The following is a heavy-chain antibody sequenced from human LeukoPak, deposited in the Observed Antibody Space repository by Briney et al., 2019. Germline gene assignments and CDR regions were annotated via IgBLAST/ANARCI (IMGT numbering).Heavy chain of an antibody. J-gene: IGHJ6*02. CDR1: GFTFSSYS. CDR2: ISSSSSYI. CDR3: ARSQGLYYYYGMDV. Sequence: PGGSLRLSCAASGFTFSSYSMNWVRQAPGKGLEWVSSISSSSSYIYYADSVKGRFTISRDNAKNSLYLQMNSLRAEDTAVYYCARSQGLYYYYGMDVWGQGTTVTVSS. V-gene: IGHV3-21*01.